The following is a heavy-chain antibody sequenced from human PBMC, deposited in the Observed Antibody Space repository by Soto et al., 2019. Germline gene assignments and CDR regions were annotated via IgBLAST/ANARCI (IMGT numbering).Heavy chain of an antibody. CDR1: GGSISSHKW. J-gene: IGHJ4*02. CDR3: ARRTDYYASSGTFDY. D-gene: IGHD3-22*01. V-gene: IGHV4-4*02. CDR2: IYHSGST. Sequence: SEALALTCAGSGGSISSHKWRSWVRQPPGKGLEWIGEIYHSGSTNYNPSLESRVTILVDKSKNKFSLNLSSVTAADTAVYYCARRTDYYASSGTFDYWGQG.